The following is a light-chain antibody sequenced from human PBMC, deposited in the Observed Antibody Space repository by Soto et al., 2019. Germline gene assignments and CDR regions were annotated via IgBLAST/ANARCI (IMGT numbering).Light chain of an antibody. CDR1: QSISTW. CDR2: DAS. CDR3: QQLNSYPIT. V-gene: IGKV1-5*01. Sequence: DIQMTQSPSTLSASVGDRVTITCRASQSISTWLAWYQQKPGKAPNLLIYDASSLESGVPSRFSGSGSGTEFTLTISSLQPEDFATYYCQQLNSYPITCGQGTRLEI. J-gene: IGKJ5*01.